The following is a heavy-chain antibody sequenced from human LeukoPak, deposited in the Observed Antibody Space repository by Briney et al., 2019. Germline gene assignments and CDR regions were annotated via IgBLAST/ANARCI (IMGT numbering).Heavy chain of an antibody. CDR2: IYTSGST. CDR1: GGSISGSYY. V-gene: IGHV4-61*02. CDR3: ARDSASWFDP. D-gene: IGHD6-25*01. J-gene: IGHJ5*02. Sequence: SETLSLTCTVSGGSISGSYYWSWIRQPAGKGLEWIGRIYTSGSTNYNPSLKSRVTISIDTSKNQFSLKLSSVTAADTAVYYCARDSASWFDPWGQGTLVTVSS.